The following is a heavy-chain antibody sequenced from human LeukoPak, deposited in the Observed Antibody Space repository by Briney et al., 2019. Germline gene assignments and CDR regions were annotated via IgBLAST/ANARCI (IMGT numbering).Heavy chain of an antibody. V-gene: IGHV4-34*01. D-gene: IGHD3-10*01. Sequence: SETLSLTCAVYGGSFSDYYWNWIRQPPGKGLEWIGEINHSGITNYNPSLKSRVTISVDTSKNHFPLRLSSVTAADTAVYYCARGRRITMVRGSRFMDVWGKGTTVTVSS. CDR3: ARGRRITMVRGSRFMDV. J-gene: IGHJ6*03. CDR1: GGSFSDYY. CDR2: INHSGIT.